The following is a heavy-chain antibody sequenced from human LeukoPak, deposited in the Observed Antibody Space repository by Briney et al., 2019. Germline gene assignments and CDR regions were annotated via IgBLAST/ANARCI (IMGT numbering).Heavy chain of an antibody. J-gene: IGHJ4*02. CDR1: GYSFTSYW. Sequence: AESLKISCKGSGYSFTSYWIGWVRQLPGKGLEWMGIIYPGDSDTRYSPSFQGQVTISADKSISTAYLQWSSLKASDTAMYYCARVYSSSWYDYWGQGTLVTVSS. V-gene: IGHV5-51*01. D-gene: IGHD6-13*01. CDR3: ARVYSSSWYDY. CDR2: IYPGDSDT.